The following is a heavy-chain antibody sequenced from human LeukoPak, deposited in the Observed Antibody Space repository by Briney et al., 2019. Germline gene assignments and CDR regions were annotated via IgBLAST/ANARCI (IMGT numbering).Heavy chain of an antibody. D-gene: IGHD4-17*01. CDR2: IYYSGST. V-gene: IGHV4-59*01. Sequence: SETLSLTCTVSGGSLSRYYWSWIRHPPGKGLEWIGYIYYSGSTNYNPSLKSRVTISVDTSKNQFSLKLSSVTAADTAVYYCAREDYGDTGAFDIWGQGTMVTVSS. J-gene: IGHJ3*02. CDR1: GGSLSRYY. CDR3: AREDYGDTGAFDI.